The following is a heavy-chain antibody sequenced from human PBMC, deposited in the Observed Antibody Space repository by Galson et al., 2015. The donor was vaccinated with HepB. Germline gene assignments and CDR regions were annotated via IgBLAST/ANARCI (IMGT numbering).Heavy chain of an antibody. CDR3: ARDSLEQDPFDI. D-gene: IGHD1/OR15-1a*01. CDR2: IWYDGSNK. J-gene: IGHJ3*02. CDR1: GFTFSSYG. Sequence: SLRLSCAASGFTFSSYGMHWVRQAPGKGLEWVAVIWYDGSNKYYADSVKGRFTISRDNSKNTLYLQMNSPRAEDTAVYYCARDSLEQDPFDIWGQGTMVTVSS. V-gene: IGHV3-33*01.